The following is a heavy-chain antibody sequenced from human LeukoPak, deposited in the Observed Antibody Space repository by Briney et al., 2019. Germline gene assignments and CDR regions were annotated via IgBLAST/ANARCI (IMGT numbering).Heavy chain of an antibody. CDR3: AKESHRYCSSTSCYPFDY. V-gene: IGHV3-30*02. J-gene: IGHJ4*02. CDR2: IRYDGSNK. Sequence: GGSLRLSCAASGFTFSSYGMHWVRQAPGKGLEWVAFIRYDGSNKYYADSVKGRFTISRDNSKNTLYLQMNSLRAEDTAVYYCAKESHRYCSSTSCYPFDYWGQGTLVTVSS. D-gene: IGHD2-2*01. CDR1: GFTFSSYG.